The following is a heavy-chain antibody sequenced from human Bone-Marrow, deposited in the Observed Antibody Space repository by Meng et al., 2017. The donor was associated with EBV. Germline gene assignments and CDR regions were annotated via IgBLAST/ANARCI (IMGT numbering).Heavy chain of an antibody. Sequence: QVQRVESGGGQVKPGGSLRLSCAVSGFTFSDYHMSWIRQAPGKGLEWVSHIGRSDNTVYYADSVKGRFTISRDNAKNSLYLQMNSLRAEDMAVYYCARGDILVGYNWFDPWGQGTLVTVSS. V-gene: IGHV3-11*01. CDR1: GFTFSDYH. CDR3: ARGDILVGYNWFDP. J-gene: IGHJ5*02. CDR2: IGRSDNTV. D-gene: IGHD2-2*01.